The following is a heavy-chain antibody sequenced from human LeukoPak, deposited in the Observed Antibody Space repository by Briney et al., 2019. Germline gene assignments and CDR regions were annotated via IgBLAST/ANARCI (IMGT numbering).Heavy chain of an antibody. CDR1: GFTFSSYW. J-gene: IGHJ4*02. Sequence: GGSLRLSCAASGFTFSSYWMHWVRQAPGKGLVWVSRINSDGSSTSYADSVKGRFTISRDNAKNTLYLQMNSLRVEDTAVYYCAREVRGGTAAGPFDYWGQGTLVTVSS. D-gene: IGHD6-13*01. V-gene: IGHV3-74*01. CDR2: INSDGSST. CDR3: AREVRGGTAAGPFDY.